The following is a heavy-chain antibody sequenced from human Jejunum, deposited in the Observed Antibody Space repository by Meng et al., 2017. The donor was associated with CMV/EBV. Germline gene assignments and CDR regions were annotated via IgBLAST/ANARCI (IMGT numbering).Heavy chain of an antibody. D-gene: IGHD2-2*01. CDR2: IYYSGTT. CDR3: ARSSTSGFDP. Sequence: CTGSGRSISSTTYYWGWIRQPPGKGLEWIGDIYYSGTTYYNPSLKSRLTISLDTSKNHFSLRLSSVTAADTALYYCARSSTSGFDPWGQGTLVTVSS. J-gene: IGHJ5*02. CDR1: GRSISSTTYY. V-gene: IGHV4-39*07.